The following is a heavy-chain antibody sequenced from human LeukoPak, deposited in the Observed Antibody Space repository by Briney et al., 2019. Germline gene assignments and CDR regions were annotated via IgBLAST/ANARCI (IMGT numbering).Heavy chain of an antibody. J-gene: IGHJ4*02. CDR1: GVSISSYY. V-gene: IGHV4-4*07. CDR3: ARGGSLDTAKGPPVFDY. Sequence: SETLSLTCTVSGVSISSYYWSWIRQPAGKGLEWIGRIYTSGITNYNPSLKSRVTMSVDTSKNQFSLNLSSVTAADTAVYYCARGGSLDTAKGPPVFDYWGQGTLVTVSS. D-gene: IGHD5-18*01. CDR2: IYTSGIT.